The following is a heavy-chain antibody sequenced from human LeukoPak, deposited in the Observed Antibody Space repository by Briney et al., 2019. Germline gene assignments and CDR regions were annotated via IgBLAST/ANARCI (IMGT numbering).Heavy chain of an antibody. CDR1: GFTVSSNY. CDR3: ARDAGGIWTPFDY. D-gene: IGHD6-13*01. CDR2: IYSGGST. V-gene: IGHV3-53*01. J-gene: IGHJ4*02. Sequence: GGSLRLSCAASGFTVSSNYMSWVRQAPGKRLEWVSVIYSGGSTYYADSVKGRFTISRDNSKNTLHLQMNSLRAEDTAVYYCARDAGGIWTPFDYWGQGTLVTVSS.